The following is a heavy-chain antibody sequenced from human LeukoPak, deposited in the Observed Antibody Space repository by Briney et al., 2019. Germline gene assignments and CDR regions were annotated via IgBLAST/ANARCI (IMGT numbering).Heavy chain of an antibody. D-gene: IGHD3-22*01. CDR1: GYTFTGYY. Sequence: GASVKVSCKASGYTFTGYYIHWVRQAPGQGPEWMGSINPNNGGTKYAQNFQGRVTMTRDTSITTAYMGLSSLRSDDTAVYYCARESYEYDSSGYYFPFDSWGQGTLVTVSS. CDR2: INPNNGGT. CDR3: ARESYEYDSSGYYFPFDS. V-gene: IGHV1-2*02. J-gene: IGHJ4*02.